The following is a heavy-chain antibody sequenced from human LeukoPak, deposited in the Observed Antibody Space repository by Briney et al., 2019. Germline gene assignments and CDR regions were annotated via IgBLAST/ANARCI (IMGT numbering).Heavy chain of an antibody. CDR3: ARGSRTIVTTKFARGHYMDV. V-gene: IGHV3-30*04. Sequence: GGSLRLSCAASGFTFSSYAMHWVRQAPGKGLEWVAVISFDGRNKYYADSVKGRFTISRDNSKNTLYLQMNSLRAEDTAVYYSARGSRTIVTTKFARGHYMDVWGKGTTVTVSS. J-gene: IGHJ6*03. CDR2: ISFDGRNK. CDR1: GFTFSSYA. D-gene: IGHD5-12*01.